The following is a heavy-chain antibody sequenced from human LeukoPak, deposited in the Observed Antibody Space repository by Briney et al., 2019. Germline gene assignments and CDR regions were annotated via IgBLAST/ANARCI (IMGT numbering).Heavy chain of an antibody. D-gene: IGHD4-23*01. J-gene: IGHJ3*02. CDR3: ARGSVNYGGNGEDAFDI. Sequence: ASVKVSCKASGYTFTSYYMHWVRQAPGQGLEWMGIINPSGGSTSYAQKFQGRVTMTRDMSTSTVYMELSSLRSEDTAVYYCARGSVNYGGNGEDAFDIWGQGTMVTVSS. V-gene: IGHV1-46*01. CDR1: GYTFTSYY. CDR2: INPSGGST.